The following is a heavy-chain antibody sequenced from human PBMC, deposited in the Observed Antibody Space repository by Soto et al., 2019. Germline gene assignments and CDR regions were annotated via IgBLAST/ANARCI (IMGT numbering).Heavy chain of an antibody. V-gene: IGHV3-74*01. Sequence: EVQRVESGGGLVQPAGSLRLSCAASGFTFSSYWMHWVRQAPGKRLVRVSRINSDGSTTSYADAVKGRFTISRDNAKNTLYLQMNSLRAEDTAVYYCARVVDGDYGRIDYWGQGTLVTVSS. D-gene: IGHD4-17*01. CDR1: GFTFSSYW. CDR3: ARVVDGDYGRIDY. J-gene: IGHJ4*02. CDR2: INSDGSTT.